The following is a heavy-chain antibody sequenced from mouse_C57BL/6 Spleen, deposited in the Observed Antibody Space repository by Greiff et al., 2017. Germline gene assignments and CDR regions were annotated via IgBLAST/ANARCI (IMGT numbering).Heavy chain of an antibody. J-gene: IGHJ4*01. CDR1: GYTFTDYN. V-gene: IGHV1-18*01. D-gene: IGHD1-1*01. CDR3: ARYRSSYAMDY. Sequence: VQLQQPGPELVKPGASVKIPCKASGYTFTDYNMDWVKQSHGKSLEWIGDINPNNGGTIYNQKSKGKATLTVDKSSSTAYMELRSLPSEDTAVYYCARYRSSYAMDYWGQGTSVTVSS. CDR2: INPNNGGT.